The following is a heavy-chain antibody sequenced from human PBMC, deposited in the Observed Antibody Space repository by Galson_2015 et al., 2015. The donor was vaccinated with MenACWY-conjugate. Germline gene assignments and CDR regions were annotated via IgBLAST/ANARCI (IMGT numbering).Heavy chain of an antibody. CDR2: TYYRSEWYN. D-gene: IGHD6-13*01. CDR1: GDSVSSNSAA. Sequence: CAISGDSVSSNSAAWNWIRQSPSRGLEWLGRTYYRSEWYNDYAVSVKSRITINPDTSKNQFSLQLNSVTPEDTAVYYCARDSGQQLVNPYYYYGMDVWGQGTTVTVSS. J-gene: IGHJ6*02. CDR3: ARDSGQQLVNPYYYYGMDV. V-gene: IGHV6-1*01.